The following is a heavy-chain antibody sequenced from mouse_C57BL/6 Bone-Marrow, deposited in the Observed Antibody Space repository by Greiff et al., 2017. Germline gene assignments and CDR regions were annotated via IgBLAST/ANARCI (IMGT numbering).Heavy chain of an antibody. J-gene: IGHJ1*03. V-gene: IGHV5-16*01. CDR2: INYDGSST. Sequence: EVMLVESEGGLVQPGSSMKLSCTASGFTFSDYYMAWVRQVPEKGLEWVANINYDGSSTYYLDSLKSRFIISRDNAKNILYLQMSSLKSEDTATYYCARERYYGSSYYWYFDVWGTGTTVTVSS. CDR3: ARERYYGSSYYWYFDV. CDR1: GFTFSDYY. D-gene: IGHD1-1*01.